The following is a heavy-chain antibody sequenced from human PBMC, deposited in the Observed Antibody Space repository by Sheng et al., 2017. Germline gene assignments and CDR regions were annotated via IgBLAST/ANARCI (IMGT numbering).Heavy chain of an antibody. CDR2: INHSGST. J-gene: IGHJ5*02. Sequence: QVQLQQWGAGLLKPSETLSLTCAVYGGSFSGYYWSWIRQPPGKGLEWIGEINHSGSTNYNPSLKSRVTISVDTSKNQFSLKLSSVTAADTAVYYCARQGRYSSSWYGRGNWFDPWGRGNPGHRRPQ. CDR3: ARQGRYSSSWYGRGNWFDP. CDR1: GGSFSGYY. V-gene: IGHV4-34*01. D-gene: IGHD6-13*01.